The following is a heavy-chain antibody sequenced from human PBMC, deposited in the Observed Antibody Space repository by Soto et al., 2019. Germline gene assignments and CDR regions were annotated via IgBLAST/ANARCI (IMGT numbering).Heavy chain of an antibody. CDR2: MQPRDGRT. CDR1: GYSFSSLD. CDR3: ARGGTAGVDY. Sequence: QVQLVQSGAEVREPGASVKVSCKASGYSFSSLDINWVRQTTGQGLEWMGWMQPRDGRTGYAQKFQGRVTMTRDTSINTADMELSSLTSDDTAFYYCARGGTAGVDYWGQGTLVTVSS. D-gene: IGHD1-26*01. J-gene: IGHJ4*02. V-gene: IGHV1-8*01.